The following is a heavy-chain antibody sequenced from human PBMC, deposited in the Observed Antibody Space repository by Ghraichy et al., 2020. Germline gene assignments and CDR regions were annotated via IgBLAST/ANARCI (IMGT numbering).Heavy chain of an antibody. CDR2: INHSGST. D-gene: IGHD3-3*01. V-gene: IGHV4-34*01. CDR3: ARGRFWSGYYKVGWFDP. J-gene: IGHJ5*02. Sequence: SETLSLTCAVYGGSFSGYYWSWIRQPPGKGLEWIGEINHSGSTNYNPSLKSRVTISVDTSKNQFSLKLSSVTAADTAVYYCARGRFWSGYYKVGWFDPWGQGTLVTVSS. CDR1: GGSFSGYY.